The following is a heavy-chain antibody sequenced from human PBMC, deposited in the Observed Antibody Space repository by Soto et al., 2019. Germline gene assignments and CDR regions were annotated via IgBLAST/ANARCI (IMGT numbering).Heavy chain of an antibody. CDR1: GYTFTSYA. Sequence: GASVKVSCKASGYTFTSYAMHWVRQAPGQRLEWMGWINAGNGNTKYSQRFQGRVTITRDTSASTAYMELSSLRSEDTAVYYCARGPGGPDGPGDYWGQGTLVTVSS. CDR3: ARGPGGPDGPGDY. J-gene: IGHJ4*02. V-gene: IGHV1-3*01. D-gene: IGHD2-15*01. CDR2: INAGNGNT.